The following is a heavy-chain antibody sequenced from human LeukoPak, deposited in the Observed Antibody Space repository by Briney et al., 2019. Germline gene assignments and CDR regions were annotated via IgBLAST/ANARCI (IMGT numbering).Heavy chain of an antibody. V-gene: IGHV1-69*04. CDR1: GGTFSSYA. Sequence: ASVKVSCKASGGTFSSYAISWVRQAPGQGLEWMGRIIPILGIANYALKFQGRVTITADKSTSTAYMELSSLRSEDTAVYYCARVAAMVPSPIDYWGQGTLVTVSS. CDR3: ARVAAMVPSPIDY. J-gene: IGHJ4*02. D-gene: IGHD5-18*01. CDR2: IIPILGIA.